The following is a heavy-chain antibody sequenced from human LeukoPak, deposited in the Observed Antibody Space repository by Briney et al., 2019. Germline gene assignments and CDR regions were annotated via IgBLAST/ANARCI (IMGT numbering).Heavy chain of an antibody. Sequence: SETLSLTCTVSGGSISSGGYYWSWIRQPPGKGLEWIGYIYYSGSTNYNPSLKSRVTISVDTSKNQFSLKLSSVTAADTAVYYCAREGPYYDFWSGYLGYMDVWGKGTTVTVSS. V-gene: IGHV4-61*08. CDR2: IYYSGST. CDR3: AREGPYYDFWSGYLGYMDV. D-gene: IGHD3-3*01. J-gene: IGHJ6*03. CDR1: GGSISSGGYY.